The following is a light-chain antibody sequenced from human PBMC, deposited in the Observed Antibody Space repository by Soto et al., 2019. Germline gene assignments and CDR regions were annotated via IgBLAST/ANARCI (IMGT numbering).Light chain of an antibody. J-gene: IGLJ1*01. CDR3: CSYAGSYTWV. Sequence: QSALTQPRSVSGSPGQSVTISCTGTSSDVGGYNFVSWYQQHPGKAPTLMIYDVSKRPSGVPDRFSGSKSGNTASLTISGLQAEDDADYYCCSYAGSYTWVFGTGTKLTVL. V-gene: IGLV2-11*01. CDR2: DVS. CDR1: SSDVGGYNF.